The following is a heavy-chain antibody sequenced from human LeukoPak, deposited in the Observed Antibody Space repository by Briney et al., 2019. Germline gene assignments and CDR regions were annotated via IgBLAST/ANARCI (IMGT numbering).Heavy chain of an antibody. D-gene: IGHD5-24*01. V-gene: IGHV3-74*01. CDR3: AREIQRTVEMTTNRAFDI. CDR2: ISTDGGTT. J-gene: IGHJ3*02. CDR1: GFTFSSFW. Sequence: GGSLRLSCAASGFTFSSFWMHWVRQAPGKGLVWVSRISTDGGTTTYADSVRGRFTISRDNANNTLYLQMNSLRAEDTAVYYCAREIQRTVEMTTNRAFDIWGQGTMVTVSP.